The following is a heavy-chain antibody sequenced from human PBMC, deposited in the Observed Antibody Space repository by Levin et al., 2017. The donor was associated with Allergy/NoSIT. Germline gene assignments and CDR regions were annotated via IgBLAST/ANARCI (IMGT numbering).Heavy chain of an antibody. J-gene: IGHJ4*02. CDR3: AKTYYYDSSGYYGY. D-gene: IGHD3-22*01. CDR2: ISGSGGST. CDR1: GFTFSSYA. V-gene: IGHV3-23*01. Sequence: GESLKISCAASGFTFSSYAMSWVRQAPGKGLEWVSAISGSGGSTYYADSVKGRFTISRDNSKNTLYLQMNSLRAEDTAVYYCAKTYYYDSSGYYGYWGQGTLVTVSS.